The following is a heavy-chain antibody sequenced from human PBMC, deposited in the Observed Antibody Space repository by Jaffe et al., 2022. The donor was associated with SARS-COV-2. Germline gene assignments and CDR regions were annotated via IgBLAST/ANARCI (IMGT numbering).Heavy chain of an antibody. CDR1: GFTFSGSA. Sequence: EVQLVESGGGLVQPGGSLKLSCAASGFTFSGSAVHWVRQASGKGLEWVGRIRSKANSYVAAYAPSVKGRFTISRDDSENTAYLQMNGLKTEDTAVYYCCRHRRDLLPNFYYGLDVWGPGTTVTVSS. D-gene: IGHD1-26*01. CDR3: CRHRRDLLPNFYYGLDV. V-gene: IGHV3-73*01. J-gene: IGHJ6*02. CDR2: IRSKANSYVA.